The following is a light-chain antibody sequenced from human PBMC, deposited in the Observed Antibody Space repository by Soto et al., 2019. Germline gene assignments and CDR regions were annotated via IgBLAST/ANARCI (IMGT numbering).Light chain of an antibody. CDR2: DVN. V-gene: IGLV2-14*03. CDR1: SSDIGAYNH. J-gene: IGLJ3*02. CDR3: SSFTTTSISS. Sequence: QSVLTQPASVSGSAGQSITISCTGTSSDIGAYNHVSWYQQHPGQAPKLIIYDVNIRPSGISNRFSGSKSGNTASLTISGLQTEDEADYYCSSFTTTSISSFGGGTKVTVL.